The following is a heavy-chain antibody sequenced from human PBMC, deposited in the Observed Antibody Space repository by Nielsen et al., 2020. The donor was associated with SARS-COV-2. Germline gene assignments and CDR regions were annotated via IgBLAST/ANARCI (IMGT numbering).Heavy chain of an antibody. CDR3: ARGRRAASVYYGLDV. J-gene: IGHJ6*02. V-gene: IGHV4-59*01. CDR2: MYNNGNT. CDR1: GGSISTYY. Sequence: SETLSLTCTVSGGSISTYYWSWIRQPPGKGLEWIGYMYNNGNTNYNPSLKSRVTISVDTSKDQFSLKLSAVTAADTAVYYCARGRRAASVYYGLDVWGRGTTVTVSS. D-gene: IGHD6-25*01.